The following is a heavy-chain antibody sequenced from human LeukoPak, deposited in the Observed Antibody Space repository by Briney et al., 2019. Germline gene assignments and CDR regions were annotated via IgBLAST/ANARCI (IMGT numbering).Heavy chain of an antibody. CDR1: GFTFSNYA. CDR3: AKCLTSTGTCYFDY. Sequence: GGSLRLSCAASGFTFSNYAMSWVRQAPGEGLEWVSAISGSGGNTYYADSVNGRFTISRDNSQNTFFLQMNSLRADDTGIYYCAKCLTSTGTCYFDYWGQGTLVTVSS. V-gene: IGHV3-23*01. D-gene: IGHD1-1*01. J-gene: IGHJ4*02. CDR2: ISGSGGNT.